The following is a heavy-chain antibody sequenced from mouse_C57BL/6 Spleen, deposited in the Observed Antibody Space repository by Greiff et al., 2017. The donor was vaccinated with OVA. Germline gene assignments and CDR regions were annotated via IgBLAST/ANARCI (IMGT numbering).Heavy chain of an antibody. Sequence: QVQLQQPGAELVKPGASVKMSCKASGYTFTSYWITWVKQRPGQGLEWIGDIYPGSGSTNYNEKFKSKAPLTVDTSSSTAYMQLISLTSEDSAVYYCARRESSYDAMDYWGQGTSVTVSS. CDR2: IYPGSGST. CDR3: ARRESSYDAMDY. CDR1: GYTFTSYW. J-gene: IGHJ4*01. V-gene: IGHV1-55*01. D-gene: IGHD1-1*01.